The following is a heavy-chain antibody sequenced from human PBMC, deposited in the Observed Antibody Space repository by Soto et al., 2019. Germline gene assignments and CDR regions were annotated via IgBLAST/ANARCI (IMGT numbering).Heavy chain of an antibody. Sequence: SESLSLTCTVSGGSVSSGSYYWSWIRQPPGKGLEWIGYIYYSGSTNYNPSLKSRVTISVDTSKNQFSLKLSSVTAADTAVYYCASVSYYDSSGYDYWGQGTLVTVSS. V-gene: IGHV4-61*01. D-gene: IGHD3-22*01. J-gene: IGHJ4*02. CDR2: IYYSGST. CDR3: ASVSYYDSSGYDY. CDR1: GGSVSSGSYY.